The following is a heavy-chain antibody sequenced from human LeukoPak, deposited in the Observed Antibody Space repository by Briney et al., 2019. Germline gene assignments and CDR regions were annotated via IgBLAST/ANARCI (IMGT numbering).Heavy chain of an antibody. D-gene: IGHD1-26*01. J-gene: IGHJ4*02. Sequence: GGSLRLSCAASGFSFSDFYMSWIRQAPGMGLEWISYIGTRSNPIYYADSVKGRFTISRDNAKNSLYLQMNSLRDEDTAVYFCAREARGSGRDFDYWGQGILVTVSS. V-gene: IGHV3-11*01. CDR3: AREARGSGRDFDY. CDR2: IGTRSNPI. CDR1: GFSFSDFY.